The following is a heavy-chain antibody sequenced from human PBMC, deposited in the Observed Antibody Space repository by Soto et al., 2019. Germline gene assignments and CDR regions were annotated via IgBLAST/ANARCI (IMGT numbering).Heavy chain of an antibody. D-gene: IGHD6-13*01. CDR2: IYTSGST. CDR1: GGSISSYY. CDR3: ATQRGGYSSSLNYFDD. V-gene: IGHV4-4*07. J-gene: IGHJ4*02. Sequence: PSETLSLTCTVSGGSISSYYWSWIRQPAGKGLEWIGRIYTSGSTNYNPSLKSRVTMSVDTSKNQFSLKLSSVTAADTAVYYCATQRGGYSSSLNYFDDWGQGTLVTVSS.